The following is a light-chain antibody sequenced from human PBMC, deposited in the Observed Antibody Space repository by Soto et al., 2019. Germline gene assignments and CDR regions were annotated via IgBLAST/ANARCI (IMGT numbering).Light chain of an antibody. V-gene: IGLV2-11*01. CDR3: CSYAGSYTWV. CDR2: NVR. CDR1: SSDVGGYIY. J-gene: IGLJ7*01. Sequence: QSALTQPRSVSGSPGQSVTISCTGTSSDVGGYIYVSWYQQHPGKAPKLMLYNVRKRPSGVPDRFSGSKSGNTASLTISGVQAEDEAVYYCCSYAGSYTWVFGGGTQLTVL.